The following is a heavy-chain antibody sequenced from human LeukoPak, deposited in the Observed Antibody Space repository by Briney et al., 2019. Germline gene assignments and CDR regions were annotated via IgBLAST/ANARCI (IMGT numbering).Heavy chain of an antibody. CDR3: ARETRIFGVAHYYYMDV. J-gene: IGHJ6*03. D-gene: IGHD3-3*01. V-gene: IGHV4-59*01. CDR2: ISYGGST. CDR1: GDSIRSYY. Sequence: MSSETLSLTCTVSGDSIRSYYWNWVRQPPGRGLEWIGYISYGGSTSYNPTLKSRLTISLDTFKDQFSLRLTSVTAADTAVYDCARETRIFGVAHYYYMDVWGKGTTVTVFS.